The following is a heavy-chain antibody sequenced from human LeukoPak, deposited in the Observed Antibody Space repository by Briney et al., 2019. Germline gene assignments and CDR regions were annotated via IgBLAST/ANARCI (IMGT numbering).Heavy chain of an antibody. Sequence: SETLSLTCAVYGGSFSGYYWSWIRQPPGKGLEWIGEINHSGSTNYNPSLKSRVTISVDTSENQFSLKLSSVTAADTAVYYCARVKFYAFDIWGQGTMVTVSS. V-gene: IGHV4-34*01. J-gene: IGHJ3*02. CDR2: INHSGST. CDR1: GGSFSGYY. CDR3: ARVKFYAFDI.